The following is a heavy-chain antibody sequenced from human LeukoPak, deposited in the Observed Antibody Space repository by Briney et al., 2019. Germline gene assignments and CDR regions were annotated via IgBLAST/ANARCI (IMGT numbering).Heavy chain of an antibody. Sequence: GGSLRLSCAASGFTFSSYATHWVRQAPGKGLEWVAVISYDGSNKYYADSVKGRFTISRDNSKNTLYLQMNSLRAEDTAVYYCARGFSGWYVGYYFDYWGQGTLVTVSS. CDR3: ARGFSGWYVGYYFDY. J-gene: IGHJ4*02. CDR2: ISYDGSNK. D-gene: IGHD6-19*01. CDR1: GFTFSSYA. V-gene: IGHV3-30*04.